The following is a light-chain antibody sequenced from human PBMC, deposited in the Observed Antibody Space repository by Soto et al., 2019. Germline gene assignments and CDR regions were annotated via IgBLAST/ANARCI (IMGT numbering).Light chain of an antibody. V-gene: IGKV3-20*01. CDR2: GAS. Sequence: EIVMTHSPATLSVSPGERAPLYCRGSQSVNNNYLAWYQRQPGQAPRLIIYGASSRATGIPDRFTGSGSGTDFTLTISRLEPEDFAVYYCQQYAGSPRTFGQGTKVDI. CDR3: QQYAGSPRT. J-gene: IGKJ1*01. CDR1: QSVNNNY.